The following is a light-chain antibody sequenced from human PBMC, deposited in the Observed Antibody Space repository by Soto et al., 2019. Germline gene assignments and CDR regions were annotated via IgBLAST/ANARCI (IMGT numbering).Light chain of an antibody. CDR1: QTVNNK. CDR2: DGY. V-gene: IGKV1-5*01. CDR3: HLYDTNFRYT. Sequence: DIQMTQSPSTLSASVGDRVTITCRASQTVNNKLAWYQKKPGKAPKLLIYDGYTLESGVPSRFSDRGSEAEFTLYIGGLQSDDFANYYWHLYDTNFRYTFGQGTKLDIK. J-gene: IGKJ2*01.